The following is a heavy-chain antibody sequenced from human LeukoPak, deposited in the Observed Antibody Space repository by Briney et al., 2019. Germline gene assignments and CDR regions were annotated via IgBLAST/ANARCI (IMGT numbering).Heavy chain of an antibody. CDR1: GFTFSSYA. CDR2: ISGSGGST. V-gene: IGHV3-23*01. J-gene: IGHJ4*02. D-gene: IGHD5-24*01. Sequence: GGSLRLSCAASGFTFSSYAMSWVRQAPGKGLEWVSAISGSGGSTYYADSVKGRFTISRDNSKSTLFLQMNSLRAEDTAVYYCAKDPRVGWRVSTPCHWGQGTLVTVSS. CDR3: AKDPRVGWRVSTPCH.